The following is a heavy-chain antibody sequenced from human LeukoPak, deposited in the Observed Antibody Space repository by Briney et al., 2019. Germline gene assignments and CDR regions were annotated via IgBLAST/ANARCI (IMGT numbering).Heavy chain of an antibody. V-gene: IGHV1-69*05. D-gene: IGHD3-22*01. CDR3: ARDRKPYYYDSSGYYGFDY. J-gene: IGHJ4*02. CDR2: IIPIFGTA. CDR1: GGTFSSYA. Sequence: ASVKVPCKASGGTFSSYAISWVRQAPGQGLEWMGRIIPIFGTANYAQKFQGRVTITTDESTSTAYMELSSLRSEDTAVYYCARDRKPYYYDSSGYYGFDYWGQGTLVTVSS.